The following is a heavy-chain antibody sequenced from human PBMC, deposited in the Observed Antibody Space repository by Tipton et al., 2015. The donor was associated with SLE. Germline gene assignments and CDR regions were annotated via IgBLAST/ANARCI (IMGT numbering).Heavy chain of an antibody. D-gene: IGHD3-3*02. CDR2: IYTNGST. V-gene: IGHV4-61*09. Sequence: TLSLTCTVSGGSISSGSYYWSWIRQPAGKGLEWIGHIYTNGSTNYNPSLKSRVTISVDTSRNQFSLRLISVTAADTAVYYCATFSQSRLFDYWGQGRLVTVSS. J-gene: IGHJ4*02. CDR1: GGSISSGSYY. CDR3: ATFSQSRLFDY.